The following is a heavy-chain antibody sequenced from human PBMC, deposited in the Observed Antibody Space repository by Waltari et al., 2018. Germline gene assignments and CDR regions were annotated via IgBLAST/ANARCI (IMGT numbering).Heavy chain of an antibody. V-gene: IGHV3-48*01. Sequence: EVQLVESGGGLVQPGGSLRLSCAASGFTFSRYSMNWVRQAPGKGLEWVSYISSSSSTIYYADSVKGRFTISRDNAKNSLYLQMNSLRAEDTAVYYCARDLWGGSDPWGQGTLVTVSS. CDR1: GFTFSRYS. CDR3: ARDLWGGSDP. J-gene: IGHJ5*02. D-gene: IGHD1-26*01. CDR2: ISSSSSTI.